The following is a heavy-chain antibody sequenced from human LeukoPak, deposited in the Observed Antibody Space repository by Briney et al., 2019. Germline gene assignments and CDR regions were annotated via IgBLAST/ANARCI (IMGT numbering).Heavy chain of an antibody. V-gene: IGHV3-30*01. CDR3: ARIYSIAAIDY. CDR1: GFTFSSYA. D-gene: IGHD6-13*01. J-gene: IGHJ4*02. CDR2: ISYDGSNK. Sequence: PGGSLRLSCAASGFTFSSYAMHWVRQAPGKGLEWVAVISYDGSNKYYADSVKGRFTISRDNSKNTRYLQMNSLRAEDTAVYYCARIYSIAAIDYWGQGTLVTVSS.